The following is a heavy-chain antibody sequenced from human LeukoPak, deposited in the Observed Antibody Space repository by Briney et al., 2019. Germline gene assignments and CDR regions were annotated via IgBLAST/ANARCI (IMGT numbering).Heavy chain of an antibody. J-gene: IGHJ4*02. CDR1: GFTFSSYS. Sequence: GSLRLSCAASGFTFSSYSMNWVRQAPGKGLEWVSYISSSGSTIYYADSVKGRFTISRDNAKNSLYLQMNSLRAEDTAVYYCARDLGDYYDSSGYYFGYFDYWGQGTLVTVSS. CDR2: ISSSGSTI. D-gene: IGHD3-22*01. CDR3: ARDLGDYYDSSGYYFGYFDY. V-gene: IGHV3-48*04.